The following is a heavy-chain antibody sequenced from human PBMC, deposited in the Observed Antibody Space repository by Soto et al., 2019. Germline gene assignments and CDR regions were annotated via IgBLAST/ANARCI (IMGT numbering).Heavy chain of an antibody. D-gene: IGHD3-10*01. V-gene: IGHV1-18*01. Sequence: ASVKVSCKASGYTFTSYGISWVQQAPGQGLEWMGWISAYNGNTNYAQKLQGRVTMTTDTSTSTAYMELRSLRSDDTAVYYCARDGGGLLWFGEGLGIDYWGQGTLVTVSS. J-gene: IGHJ4*02. CDR3: ARDGGGLLWFGEGLGIDY. CDR2: ISAYNGNT. CDR1: GYTFTSYG.